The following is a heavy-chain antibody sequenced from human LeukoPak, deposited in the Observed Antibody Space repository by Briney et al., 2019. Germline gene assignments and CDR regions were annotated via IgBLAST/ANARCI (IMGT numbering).Heavy chain of an antibody. J-gene: IGHJ4*02. Sequence: SETLSLTCAVYGGSFSGYYWSWIRQPPGKGLEWIGEINHSGSTTYNPSLKSRVTISVVTSKNQFSLKLSSVTAADTAVYYCARHMRSSTSFDYWGQGTLVTVSS. CDR1: GGSFSGYY. CDR2: INHSGST. V-gene: IGHV4-34*01. D-gene: IGHD2-2*01. CDR3: ARHMRSSTSFDY.